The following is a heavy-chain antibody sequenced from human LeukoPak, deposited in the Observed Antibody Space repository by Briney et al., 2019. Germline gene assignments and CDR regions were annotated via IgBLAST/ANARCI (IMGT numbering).Heavy chain of an antibody. D-gene: IGHD2-2*02. CDR1: GFTFSSYD. CDR3: AKASRRHCGTTICYTLDY. J-gene: IGHJ4*02. Sequence: PGGTLRLSCAASGFTFSSYDMSWDRQAPGKGLEWVSTISGSGGTTNFADSVKGRFTISRENSKNTLYLQMNSLRAADTAKYYCAKASRRHCGTTICYTLDYWGQGTLVTVSS. V-gene: IGHV3-23*01. CDR2: ISGSGGTT.